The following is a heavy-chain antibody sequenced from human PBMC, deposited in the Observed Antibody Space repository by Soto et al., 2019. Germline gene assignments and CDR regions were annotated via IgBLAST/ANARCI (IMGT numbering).Heavy chain of an antibody. CDR2: FDPEDGET. J-gene: IGHJ6*03. CDR1: GYTLTELS. D-gene: IGHD3-3*01. CDR3: ATLSYYDYYMDV. V-gene: IGHV1-24*01. Sequence: ASVKVSCKVSGYTLTELSMHWVRQAPGKGLEWMGGFDPEDGETIYAQKFQGRVTMTEETSTDTAYMELSSLRSEDTAVYYCATLSYYDYYMDVWGKGTTVTVSS.